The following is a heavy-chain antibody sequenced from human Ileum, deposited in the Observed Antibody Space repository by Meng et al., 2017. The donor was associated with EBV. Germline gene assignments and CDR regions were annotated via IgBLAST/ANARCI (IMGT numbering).Heavy chain of an antibody. Sequence: QLHLKESGPTLVKPTRTLTLTCRFSGFSRSTNGVGVGWIRQPPGKALEWLALIYYDDYQRYIPPLKTRLTITRVTSKSQVVLAMTNMDPVDTATYYCAHKPSGEDFFDYWGQGTLVTVSS. CDR1: GFSRSTNGVG. D-gene: IGHD3-16*01. J-gene: IGHJ4*02. CDR2: IYYDDYQ. CDR3: AHKPSGEDFFDY. V-gene: IGHV2-5*02.